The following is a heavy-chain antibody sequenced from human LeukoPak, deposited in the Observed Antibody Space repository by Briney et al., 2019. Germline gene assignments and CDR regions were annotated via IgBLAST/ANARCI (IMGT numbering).Heavy chain of an antibody. CDR2: ISSDGTTV. Sequence: GGSLRLSCAASGFSFSDYYMSWIRQAPGKGLEWVSYISSDGTTVYYADSVKGRFTISRDNAKNSLSLQMNSLRAEDTAVYSCAKVDYYDSSGNYPNWFDPWGQGTLVTVSS. J-gene: IGHJ5*02. V-gene: IGHV3-11*04. D-gene: IGHD3-22*01. CDR3: AKVDYYDSSGNYPNWFDP. CDR1: GFSFSDYY.